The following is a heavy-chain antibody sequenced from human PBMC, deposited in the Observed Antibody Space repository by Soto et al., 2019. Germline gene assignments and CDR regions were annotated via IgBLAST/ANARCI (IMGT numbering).Heavy chain of an antibody. J-gene: IGHJ4*02. D-gene: IGHD3-9*01. V-gene: IGHV4-39*01. Sequence: SVTLSLTCSVAGDSITSHSYCCAWIRQPPGKGLEWIGSIYYSGSTYHNPSLKSRVTISVDRSNNQFSLKLTSVTAADTAVYYCARHFSVDHFDYWGQGALVTVSS. CDR1: GDSITSHSYC. CDR3: ARHFSVDHFDY. CDR2: IYYSGST.